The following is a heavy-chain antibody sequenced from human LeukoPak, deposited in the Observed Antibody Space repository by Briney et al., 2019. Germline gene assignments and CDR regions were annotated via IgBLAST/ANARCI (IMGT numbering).Heavy chain of an antibody. CDR2: ISGSGVST. D-gene: IGHD6-19*01. J-gene: IGHJ4*02. Sequence: PGGSLRLSCAASGFRFSSYAMSWVRQAPGKGLEWVSAISGSGVSTYYADSVKGRFTVSRDNSKNTLYLQMSSLRAEDTAVYYCARVAGWYGDGYFDYWGQGSLVTVSS. CDR3: ARVAGWYGDGYFDY. CDR1: GFRFSSYA. V-gene: IGHV3-23*01.